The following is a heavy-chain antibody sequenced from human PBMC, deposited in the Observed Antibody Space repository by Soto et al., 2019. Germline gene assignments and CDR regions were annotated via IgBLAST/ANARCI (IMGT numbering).Heavy chain of an antibody. J-gene: IGHJ6*02. CDR3: ARKFCSTTSCQAHGSDV. V-gene: IGHV4-61*01. D-gene: IGHD2-2*01. CDR1: GGSVSSGSYY. CDR2: IYYSGST. Sequence: PSETLSLTCTVSGGSVSSGSYYWTWIRQPPGKGLEWIGYIYYSGSTNYNPSLKSRVTISLDTSNNQFSLRLSSVTAADTAVYYCARKFCSTTSCQAHGSDVWGQGTTGAVSS.